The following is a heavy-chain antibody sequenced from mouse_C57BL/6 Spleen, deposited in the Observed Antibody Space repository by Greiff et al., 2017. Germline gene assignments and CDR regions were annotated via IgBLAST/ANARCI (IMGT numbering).Heavy chain of an antibody. Sequence: VQLQQPGAELVRLGSSVKLSCKASGYTFTSYWMHWVKQRPIQGLEWIGNIDPSDSETHYNQKFKDKATLTVDKSSSTAYMQLSSLTSEDSAVYYCARYYGSSLAYWGQGTLVTVSA. V-gene: IGHV1-52*01. D-gene: IGHD1-1*01. CDR3: ARYYGSSLAY. CDR2: IDPSDSET. CDR1: GYTFTSYW. J-gene: IGHJ3*01.